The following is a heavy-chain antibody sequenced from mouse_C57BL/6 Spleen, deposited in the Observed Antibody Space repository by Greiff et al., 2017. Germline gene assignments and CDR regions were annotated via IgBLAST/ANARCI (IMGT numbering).Heavy chain of an antibody. Sequence: QVQLQQSGAELVRPGASVKLSCKASGYTFTDYYINWVKQRPGQGLEWIARIYPGSGNTYYNEKFKGKATLTAEKSSSTAYMQLSSLTSEDSAVYFCARDYYGSSYVLYWYFDVWGTGTTVTVSS. V-gene: IGHV1-76*01. CDR3: ARDYYGSSYVLYWYFDV. CDR2: IYPGSGNT. CDR1: GYTFTDYY. D-gene: IGHD1-1*01. J-gene: IGHJ1*03.